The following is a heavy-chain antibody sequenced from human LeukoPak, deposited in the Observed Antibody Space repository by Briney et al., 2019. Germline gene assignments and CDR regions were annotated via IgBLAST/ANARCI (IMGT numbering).Heavy chain of an antibody. CDR2: ISGSGGST. V-gene: IGHV3-23*01. J-gene: IGHJ4*02. Sequence: GESLRLSCAASGFTFSVYAMSWVRQAPGKGLEWVSTISGSGGSTYYADSVEGRFTTSRDNSKNTLSLQMNSLRAEDTAVYYCAKGDGSFVVDFWGQGTMVTVSS. D-gene: IGHD6-19*01. CDR1: GFTFSVYA. CDR3: AKGDGSFVVDF.